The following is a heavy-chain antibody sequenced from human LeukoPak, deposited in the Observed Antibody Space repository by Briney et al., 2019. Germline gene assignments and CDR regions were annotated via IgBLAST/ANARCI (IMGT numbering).Heavy chain of an antibody. Sequence: GASVKVSCKASGGTFSSYAISWVRQAPGQGLEWMGGIIPIFGTANYAQKFQGRVTITADESTSTAYMELSSLRSEDTAVYYCARVGSIAAAGVDYWGQGTLVTVSS. CDR1: GGTFSSYA. CDR3: ARVGSIAAAGVDY. D-gene: IGHD6-13*01. J-gene: IGHJ4*02. V-gene: IGHV1-69*13. CDR2: IIPIFGTA.